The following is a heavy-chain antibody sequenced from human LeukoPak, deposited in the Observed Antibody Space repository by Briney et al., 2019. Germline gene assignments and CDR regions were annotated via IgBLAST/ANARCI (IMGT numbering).Heavy chain of an antibody. CDR3: VRDFRSADY. J-gene: IGHJ4*02. V-gene: IGHV3-74*01. Sequence: PGGSLRVSCTASGFTFSNCCMHWVRQTPGKGLIWVSRICPGGTITNYADSVKGRFTISRDDAKNMMFLQMNSLRADDTAVYYCVRDFRSADYWGQGILVTVSS. CDR1: GFTFSNCC. CDR2: ICPGGTIT.